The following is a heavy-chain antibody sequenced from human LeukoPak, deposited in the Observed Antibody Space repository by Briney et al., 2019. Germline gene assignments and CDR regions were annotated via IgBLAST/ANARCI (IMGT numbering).Heavy chain of an antibody. Sequence: SETLSLTCTVSGGSISSSSYYWGWIRQPPGKGLEWIGNIYYSGSTYYNPSLKSRITISVDTSKNQFSLKLSSVTAADTAVYYCARGDVDYYGSGSSAGYYMDVWGKGTTVTISS. CDR2: IYYSGST. J-gene: IGHJ6*03. CDR3: ARGDVDYYGSGSSAGYYMDV. V-gene: IGHV4-39*01. D-gene: IGHD3-10*01. CDR1: GGSISSSSYY.